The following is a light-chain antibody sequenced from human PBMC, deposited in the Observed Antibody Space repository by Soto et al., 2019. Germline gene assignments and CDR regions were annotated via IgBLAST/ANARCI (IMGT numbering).Light chain of an antibody. J-gene: IGKJ4*01. CDR3: QQTRSFPLT. CDR1: QAITSW. CDR2: SAS. V-gene: IGKV1-12*01. Sequence: DIHVTQSPSSVSASVGDRVTITCRASQAITSWLDWDQQKPGRAPKLLIYSASSLQSGAPSRFTGSGSGTDFTLTITSLQPDDAAVYYCQQTRSFPLTFGGGTKVEI.